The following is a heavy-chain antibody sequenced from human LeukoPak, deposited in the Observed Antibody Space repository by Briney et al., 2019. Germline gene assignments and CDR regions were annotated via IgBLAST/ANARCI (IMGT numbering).Heavy chain of an antibody. V-gene: IGHV3-23*01. CDR2: ISGSGGTT. CDR1: GFTFSGYA. J-gene: IGHJ4*02. CDR3: AKETPSWGTFDY. D-gene: IGHD3-16*01. Sequence: PGGSLRLSCAASGFTFSGYAMSWVRQAPGKGLEWVSAISGSGGTTHYADSVKGRFTISRDNSKNTLYLRMNSLRAEDTAVYYCAKETPSWGTFDYWGQGTLVTVSS.